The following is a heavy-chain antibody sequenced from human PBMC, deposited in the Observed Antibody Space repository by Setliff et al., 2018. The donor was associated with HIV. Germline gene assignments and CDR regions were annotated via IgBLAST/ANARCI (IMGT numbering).Heavy chain of an antibody. CDR3: VKEYHTAATDTRVANYFDY. V-gene: IGHV1-69*05. CDR1: GGTFSSYA. J-gene: IGHJ4*02. Sequence: SVKVSCKASGGTFSSYAISWVRQAPGQGLEWMGGIIPIFGTANYAQKFQGRVTITTDESTSTVYMELRSLRSEDTAIYYCVKEYHTAATDTRVANYFDYWGQGTLVTVSS. CDR2: IIPIFGTA. D-gene: IGHD6-13*01.